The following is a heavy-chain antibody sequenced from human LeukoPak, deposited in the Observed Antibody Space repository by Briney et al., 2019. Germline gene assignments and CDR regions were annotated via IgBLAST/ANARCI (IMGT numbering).Heavy chain of an antibody. J-gene: IGHJ4*02. Sequence: GGSLRLSCAASGFTFSSYSMNWVRQAPGKGLEWVSYISSTSTTIYYADSVKGRFTISRDNAKNSLYLHMNSLRDEDTAVYYCARDRLNEYGEYFDYWGQGTQVTVSS. D-gene: IGHD4-17*01. CDR2: ISSTSTTI. CDR3: ARDRLNEYGEYFDY. V-gene: IGHV3-48*02. CDR1: GFTFSSYS.